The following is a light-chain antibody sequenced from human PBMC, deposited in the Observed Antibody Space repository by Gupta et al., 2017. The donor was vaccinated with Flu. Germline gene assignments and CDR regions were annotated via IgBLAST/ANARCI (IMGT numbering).Light chain of an antibody. J-gene: IGKJ3*01. V-gene: IGKV1-39*01. Sequence: DIQMTQSPSSLSASVGDRVTITCRASQSISNYLNWYQQKPGKAPKVLISAASSLQSGVPSMFSGSGSGTDFSLTISRLQPEDFATYYCQQRDSTPGTFGHGTKVDIK. CDR1: QSISNY. CDR2: AAS. CDR3: QQRDSTPGT.